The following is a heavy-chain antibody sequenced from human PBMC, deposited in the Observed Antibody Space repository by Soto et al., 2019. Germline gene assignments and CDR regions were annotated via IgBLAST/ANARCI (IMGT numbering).Heavy chain of an antibody. CDR2: ISGSGGST. CDR3: AQDSPETVVPAALGVDWFDP. V-gene: IGHV3-23*01. D-gene: IGHD2-2*01. CDR1: GFTFSSYA. Sequence: EVQLLESGGGLVQPGGSLRLSCAASGFTFSSYAMSWVRQAPGKGLEWVSAISGSGGSTYYADSVKGRFTISRDNSKNSLYLQLNSLRAEDTAVYYCAQDSPETVVPAALGVDWFDPWGQGTLVTVSS. J-gene: IGHJ5*02.